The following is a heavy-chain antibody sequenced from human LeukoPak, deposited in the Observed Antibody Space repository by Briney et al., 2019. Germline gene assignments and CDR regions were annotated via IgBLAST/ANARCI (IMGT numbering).Heavy chain of an antibody. CDR1: GFTFDDYT. D-gene: IGHD3-10*01. CDR3: AKDILWFGEEGAFDI. Sequence: GGSLRLSCAASGFTFDDYTMHWVRQAPGKGLEWVSLISWDGGSTYYADSVKGRFTISRDNSKNSLYLQMNSLRTEDTALYYRAKDILWFGEEGAFDIWGQGTMVTVSS. V-gene: IGHV3-43*01. J-gene: IGHJ3*02. CDR2: ISWDGGST.